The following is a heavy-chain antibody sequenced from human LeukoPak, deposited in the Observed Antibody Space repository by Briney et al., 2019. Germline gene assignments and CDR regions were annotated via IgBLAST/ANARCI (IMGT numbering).Heavy chain of an antibody. Sequence: ASVKVSCKASGYTFTSYGISWVRQAPGQGLEWMGWISAYNGNTNYAQKLQGRVTMTTDTSTSTAYMELRSLRSDDTAVYYCARGTDPIGYSGSYYGAGGWFDPWGQGTLVTVSS. D-gene: IGHD1-26*01. CDR1: GYTFTSYG. J-gene: IGHJ5*02. CDR2: ISAYNGNT. CDR3: ARGTDPIGYSGSYYGAGGWFDP. V-gene: IGHV1-18*01.